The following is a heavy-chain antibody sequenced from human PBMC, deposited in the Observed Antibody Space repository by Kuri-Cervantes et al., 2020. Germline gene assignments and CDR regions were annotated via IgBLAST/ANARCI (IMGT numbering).Heavy chain of an antibody. V-gene: IGHV3-48*01. Sequence: GESLSLSCAASGFTFSSYSMNWVRQAPGKGMEWVSYISSSSSTIDYADSVKGRFTISRDNAKNTLYLQMNSLRAEDTAVYYFARDRDAFDIWGQGTMVTVSS. CDR1: GFTFSSYS. CDR3: ARDRDAFDI. CDR2: ISSSSSTI. J-gene: IGHJ3*02.